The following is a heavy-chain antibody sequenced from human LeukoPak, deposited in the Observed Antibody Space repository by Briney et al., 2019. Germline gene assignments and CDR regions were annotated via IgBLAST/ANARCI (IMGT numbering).Heavy chain of an antibody. V-gene: IGHV4-34*01. CDR3: ARGLEVVVTASSGCLLFYFDF. CDR1: GGSFSGYY. D-gene: IGHD2-21*02. J-gene: IGHJ4*02. Sequence: PSETLSLTCAVYGGSFSGYYLSWIRQPPGKGLEWIGEINHNRSTNYNPSLKSRVTISVDTSKNQFSLKLSSVNAADTAVYYCARGLEVVVTASSGCLLFYFDFWGQGTLVTVSS. CDR2: INHNRST.